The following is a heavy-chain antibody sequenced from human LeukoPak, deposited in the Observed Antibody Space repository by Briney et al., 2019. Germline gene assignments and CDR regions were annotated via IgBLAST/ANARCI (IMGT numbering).Heavy chain of an antibody. V-gene: IGHV3-30*04. CDR1: GFTFSSYA. CDR2: ISYDGSNK. J-gene: IGHJ4*02. Sequence: PGGSLRLSCAASGFTFSSYAMHWVRQAPGKGLEWVAVISYDGSNKYYADSVKGRFTISRDNSKNTLYLQMNSLRAEDTAVYYCARVPAVRYYFDYWGQGTLVTVSS. D-gene: IGHD2-2*01. CDR3: ARVPAVRYYFDY.